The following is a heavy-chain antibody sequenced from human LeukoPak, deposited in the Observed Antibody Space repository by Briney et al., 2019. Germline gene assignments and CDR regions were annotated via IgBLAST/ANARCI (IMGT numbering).Heavy chain of an antibody. V-gene: IGHV1-2*02. CDR3: ARVGWGSGWGDYNYYYMDV. CDR1: GHTFTGYY. D-gene: IGHD6-19*01. J-gene: IGHJ6*03. Sequence: ASVKVSCKASGHTFTGYYMHWVRQAPGQGLEWMGWINPNSGGTNYAQKFQGRVTMTRDTSISTAYMELSRLRSDDTAVYYCARVGWGSGWGDYNYYYMDVWGKGTTVTVSS. CDR2: INPNSGGT.